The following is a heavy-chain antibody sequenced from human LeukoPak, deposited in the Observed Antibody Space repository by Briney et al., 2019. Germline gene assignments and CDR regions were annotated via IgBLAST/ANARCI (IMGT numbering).Heavy chain of an antibody. Sequence: GGSLRLSCAASGFIVSANYMSWIRQAPGRGLEWVSYISTSGNTIYYTDSVKGRFTISRDNAKNSLYLQMNSLRAEDTAVYYCARDLFENYYDSSGYYGGAFDIWGQGTMVTVSS. CDR3: ARDLFENYYDSSGYYGGAFDI. CDR1: GFIVSANY. V-gene: IGHV3-11*01. CDR2: ISTSGNTI. J-gene: IGHJ3*02. D-gene: IGHD3-22*01.